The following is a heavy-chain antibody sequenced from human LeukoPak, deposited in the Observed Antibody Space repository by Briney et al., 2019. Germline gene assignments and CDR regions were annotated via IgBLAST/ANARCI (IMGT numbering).Heavy chain of an antibody. CDR2: ISGSGSGGST. CDR3: ARDLLGYNYYYMDV. J-gene: IGHJ6*03. CDR1: GFTFSSSA. D-gene: IGHD3-16*02. V-gene: IGHV3-23*01. Sequence: GGSLRLSCAASGFTFSSSAMSWVRQAPGKGLEWVSSISGSGSGGSTYYADSVKGRFTIPRDNAKNSLFLQMNSLRAEDTAVYYCARDLLGYNYYYMDVWGKGTTVTVSS.